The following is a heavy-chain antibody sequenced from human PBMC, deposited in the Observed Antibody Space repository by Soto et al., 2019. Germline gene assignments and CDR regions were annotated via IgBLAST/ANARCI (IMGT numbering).Heavy chain of an antibody. CDR1: GDSVSSNSAA. Sequence: SQTLSLTCAISGDSVSSNSAAWNWIRQSPSRGLEWLGRTYYRSKWYNDYAVSVKSRITINPDTSKNQFSLQLNSVTPEDTAVYYCARDRLYCSGGSCYSFWFDPWGQGTLVTVSS. CDR3: ARDRLYCSGGSCYSFWFDP. V-gene: IGHV6-1*01. J-gene: IGHJ5*02. D-gene: IGHD2-15*01. CDR2: TYYRSKWYN.